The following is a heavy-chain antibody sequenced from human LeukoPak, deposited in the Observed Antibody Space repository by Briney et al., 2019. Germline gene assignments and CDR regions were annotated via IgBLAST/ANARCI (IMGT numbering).Heavy chain of an antibody. D-gene: IGHD3-16*01. J-gene: IGHJ5*02. V-gene: IGHV3-73*01. Sequence: GGSLKLSCAASGFTFSDSAIHWVRQASGKGLEWVGRIRGKGFSDPPAYAASVKDRFTISRDDSESTAYLQMNSLKAEDTAVYYCTVPQSGGTGFDPWGPGTQVTVSS. CDR1: GFTFSDSA. CDR2: IRGKGFSDPP. CDR3: TVPQSGGTGFDP.